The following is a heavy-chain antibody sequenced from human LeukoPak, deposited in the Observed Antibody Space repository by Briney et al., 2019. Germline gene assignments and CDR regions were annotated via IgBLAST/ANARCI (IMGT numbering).Heavy chain of an antibody. CDR1: GFPFISYS. J-gene: IGHJ5*02. CDR3: AKSLTGSPNWFDP. Sequence: GGSLRLSCAASGFPFISYSMNWVRQAPGKGLEWISFFSSTRGTISYADSVKGRFTISRDNSKNTLYLQMNSLRAEDTAVYYCAKSLTGSPNWFDPWGQGTLVTVSS. D-gene: IGHD3-9*01. V-gene: IGHV3-48*01. CDR2: FSSTRGTI.